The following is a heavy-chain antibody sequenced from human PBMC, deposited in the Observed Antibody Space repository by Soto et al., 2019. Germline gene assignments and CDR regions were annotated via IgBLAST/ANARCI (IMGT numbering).Heavy chain of an antibody. J-gene: IGHJ4*02. V-gene: IGHV3-11*01. Sequence: GGSLRLSCAASGFTFSDYYMSWIRQAPGKGLEWVSYISSSGAIYYADSVKGRFTISRDNAKNSLYLQMNSLRAEDTAVYYCARLSSGWYGGNFDYWGQGT. CDR3: ARLSSGWYGGNFDY. CDR1: GFTFSDYY. D-gene: IGHD6-19*01. CDR2: ISSSGAI.